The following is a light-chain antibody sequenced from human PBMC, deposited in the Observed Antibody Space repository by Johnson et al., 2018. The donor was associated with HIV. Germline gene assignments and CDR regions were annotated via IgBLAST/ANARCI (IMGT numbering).Light chain of an antibody. Sequence: VSAAPGQKVTISCSGSSSNIGNNYVSWYQQLPGTAPKLLIYENNKRPSGIPDRFSGSKSGTSATLGITGLQTGDEADYYCGTWDSSLILYVFGTGTKVTVL. CDR3: GTWDSSLILYV. V-gene: IGLV1-51*02. J-gene: IGLJ1*01. CDR1: SSNIGNNY. CDR2: ENN.